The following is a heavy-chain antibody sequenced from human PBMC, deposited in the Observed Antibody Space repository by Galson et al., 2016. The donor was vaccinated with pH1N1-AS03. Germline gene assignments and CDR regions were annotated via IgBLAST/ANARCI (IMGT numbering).Heavy chain of an antibody. D-gene: IGHD2-15*01. Sequence: SVKVSCKASGYTFPNFGMSWVRQAPGQGLEWMGWISPYNGNTQYAQRLEGRVTMTTETSTNTAYVGLRSLTYDDTAVYYCARAAPFDPWGHGTLVIVSS. CDR2: ISPYNGNT. J-gene: IGHJ5*02. V-gene: IGHV1-18*04. CDR1: GYTFPNFG. CDR3: ARAAPFDP.